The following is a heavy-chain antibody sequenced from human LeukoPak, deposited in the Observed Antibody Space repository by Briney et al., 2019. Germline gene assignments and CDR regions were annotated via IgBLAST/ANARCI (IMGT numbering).Heavy chain of an antibody. CDR2: IFYSGNT. D-gene: IGHD5-24*01. CDR1: GYSITTYY. J-gene: IGHJ4*02. Sequence: SETLSLTCTVSGYSITTYYWSWIRQPPGKGLEWIGYIFYSGNTDYNPSLKSRVTISVDTSKNQFSLRLDSVTAADTAVYYCARVFRRDGYFDHWGQGTLVTVSS. CDR3: ARVFRRDGYFDH. V-gene: IGHV4-59*01.